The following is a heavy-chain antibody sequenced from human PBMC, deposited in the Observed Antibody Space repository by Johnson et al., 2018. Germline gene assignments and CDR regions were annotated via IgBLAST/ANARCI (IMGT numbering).Heavy chain of an antibody. D-gene: IGHD2-2*01. CDR3: AKTKVVPAPTHVGPNYYYFGMDV. CDR1: GFTFSGSA. J-gene: IGHJ6*02. V-gene: IGHV3-30*18. Sequence: QVQLVESGGGVVQPGRSLRLSCAASGFTFSGSAMHWVRQAPGKGLEWVAVISYAGSKKYYADPVRGRFTISRDNSKKTLFVQMNSLRAEDTAVYYSAKTKVVPAPTHVGPNYYYFGMDVWGQGTTVTVSS. CDR2: ISYAGSKK.